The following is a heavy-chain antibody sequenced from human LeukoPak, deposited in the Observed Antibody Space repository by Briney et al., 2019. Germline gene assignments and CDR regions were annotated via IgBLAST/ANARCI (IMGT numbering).Heavy chain of an antibody. CDR1: GGSISSKSYY. V-gene: IGHV4-39*07. Sequence: SQTLSLTCTVSGGSISSKSYYWSWVRQPPGKGLEWIGNIYHSGSTYYNPSLRSRVTISIDTSKNQFSLKLSSVTAADTAVYYCAREWDNWNAGAFDIWGQGTMVTVSS. D-gene: IGHD1-20*01. J-gene: IGHJ3*02. CDR2: IYHSGST. CDR3: AREWDNWNAGAFDI.